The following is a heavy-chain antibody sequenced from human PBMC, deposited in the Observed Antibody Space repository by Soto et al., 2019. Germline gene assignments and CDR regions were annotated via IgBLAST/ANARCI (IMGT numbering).Heavy chain of an antibody. V-gene: IGHV4-59*01. Sequence: QVQLQESGPGLVKPSETLSLTCAVSGGSISTYFWNWLRQPPGKGLEWIAYISDSGRILYNPSLKGRVTLSLDASKNQFSLRLSSVTAADTAVYYCARDRMAADATEVAFDFWGQGTMVTVSS. CDR1: GGSISTYF. D-gene: IGHD6-13*01. J-gene: IGHJ3*01. CDR2: ISDSGRI. CDR3: ARDRMAADATEVAFDF.